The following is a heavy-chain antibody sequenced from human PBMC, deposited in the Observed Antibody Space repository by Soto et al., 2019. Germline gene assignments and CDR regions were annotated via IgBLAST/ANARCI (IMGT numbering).Heavy chain of an antibody. Sequence: QVQLVESGGGVVQPGRSLRLSCAASGFTFSSYAMHWVRQAPGKGLEWVAVISYDGSNKYYADSVKGRFTISRDNSKNPLYLQMNSLRAEDTAVYYCARSDFGVVIVYFDYWGQGTLVTVSS. CDR1: GFTFSSYA. V-gene: IGHV3-30-3*01. CDR3: ARSDFGVVIVYFDY. J-gene: IGHJ4*02. CDR2: ISYDGSNK. D-gene: IGHD3-3*01.